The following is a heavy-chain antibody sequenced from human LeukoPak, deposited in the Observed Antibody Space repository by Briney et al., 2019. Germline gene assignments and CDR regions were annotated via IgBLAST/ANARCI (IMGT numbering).Heavy chain of an antibody. CDR1: GVSVSSTGYY. CDR3: ARVRLTVEQEFEY. V-gene: IGHV4-31*03. D-gene: IGHD7-27*01. Sequence: SETLSLTCTVSGVSVSSTGYYWNWIRQYPGKGLEWIGYIYYSGSAYYKTSLESRVTISLDMSKNQFFLKLSYVSAADTAVYYCARVRLTVEQEFEYWGQGTVVTVSS. CDR2: IYYSGSA. J-gene: IGHJ4*02.